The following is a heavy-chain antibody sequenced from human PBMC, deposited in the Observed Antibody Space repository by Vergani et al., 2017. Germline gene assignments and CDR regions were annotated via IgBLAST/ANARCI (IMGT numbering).Heavy chain of an antibody. CDR1: GYSISSGYY. Sequence: QVQLQESGPGLVKPSETLSLTCAVSGYSISSGYYWGWIRQPPGKGLEWIGSIYHSGSTYYNPSLKSRVTISVDTSKNQFSLKLSSVTAADPAVYYCARELSDYYGSGSDDYNPYYYEGMDVGGPGTTVTVSS. V-gene: IGHV4-38-2*02. CDR3: ARELSDYYGSGSDDYNPYYYEGMDV. CDR2: IYHSGST. D-gene: IGHD3-10*01. J-gene: IGHJ6*02.